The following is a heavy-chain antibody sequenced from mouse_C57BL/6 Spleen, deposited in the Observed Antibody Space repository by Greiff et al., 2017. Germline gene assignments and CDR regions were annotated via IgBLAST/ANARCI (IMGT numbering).Heavy chain of an antibody. D-gene: IGHD1-1*01. J-gene: IGHJ4*01. CDR3: TSYYGSSGRYAMDY. CDR2: IDPETGGT. Sequence: VQLQESGAELVRPGASVTLSCKASGYTFTDYEMHWVKQTPVHGLEWIGAIDPETGGTAYNQKFKGKAILTADKSSSTAYMELRSLTSEDSAVYYCTSYYGSSGRYAMDYWGQGTSVTVSS. CDR1: GYTFTDYE. V-gene: IGHV1-15*01.